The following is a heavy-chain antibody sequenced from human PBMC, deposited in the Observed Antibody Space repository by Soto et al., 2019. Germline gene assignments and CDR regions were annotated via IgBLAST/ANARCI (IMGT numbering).Heavy chain of an antibody. D-gene: IGHD2-15*01. Sequence: GASVKVSCKASRDTFRTYSVNWVRQAPGQGLEWLGGIVPILGKPHYSQNFQGRVTITADESTSTVYMELRSLRSEDTAVYYCAREGGCSGGSCYEGYFDYWGQGTLVTVSS. V-gene: IGHV1-69*13. CDR2: IVPILGKP. CDR1: RDTFRTYS. J-gene: IGHJ4*02. CDR3: AREGGCSGGSCYEGYFDY.